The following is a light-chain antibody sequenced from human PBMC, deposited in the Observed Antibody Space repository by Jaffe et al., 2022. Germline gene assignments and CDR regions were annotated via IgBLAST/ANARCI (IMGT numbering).Light chain of an antibody. CDR2: WAS. V-gene: IGKV4-1*01. CDR3: QQYFGAPWT. CDR1: QSVLYSSNNKNY. J-gene: IGKJ1*01. Sequence: DIVMTQSPDSLAVSLGERATINCKSSQSVLYSSNNKNYLAWYQQKPGQPPKLLIYWASTRESGVPDRFSGSGSGTDFTLTISGLQAEDVAVYYCQQYFGAPWTFGQGTKVEI.